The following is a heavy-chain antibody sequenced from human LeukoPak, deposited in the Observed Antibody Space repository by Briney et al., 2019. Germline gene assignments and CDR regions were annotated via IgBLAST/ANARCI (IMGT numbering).Heavy chain of an antibody. V-gene: IGHV4-59*01. J-gene: IGHJ4*02. CDR1: GGSISSYY. D-gene: IGHD1-26*01. Sequence: PSETLSLTCTVSGGSISSYYWSWIRQPPGKGLEWIGYIYYSGSTNYNPSLKSRVTISVDTSKNQFSRKLSSVTAADTAVYYCARDRESYSDYWGQGTLVTVSS. CDR3: ARDRESYSDY. CDR2: IYYSGST.